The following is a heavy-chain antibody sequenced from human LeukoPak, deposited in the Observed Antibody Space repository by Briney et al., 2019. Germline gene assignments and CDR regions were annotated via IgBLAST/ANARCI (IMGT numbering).Heavy chain of an antibody. J-gene: IGHJ4*02. Sequence: GGSLRLSCAASGFTFSSYSMNWVRQAPGKGLEWVSSISSSSSYIYYADSVKGRFTISRDNAKNSLYLQMNSLRAEDTAVYYCARDRRDDSSGYFHGGVGYWGQGTLVTVSS. CDR1: GFTFSSYS. V-gene: IGHV3-21*01. CDR3: ARDRRDDSSGYFHGGVGY. D-gene: IGHD3-22*01. CDR2: ISSSSSYI.